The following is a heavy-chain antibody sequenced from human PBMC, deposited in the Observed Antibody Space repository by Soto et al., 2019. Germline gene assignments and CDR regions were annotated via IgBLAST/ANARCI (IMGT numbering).Heavy chain of an antibody. D-gene: IGHD1-26*01. Sequence: SGGSLRLSCAASGFTFSNYAVTWVRQAPGKGLEWVSTISGSGGSTYYADSVKGRFTISRDNSKNTLYLQMNSLRAEDTAVYYCARSPPVIGANWFDPWGQGTLVTVSS. CDR1: GFTFSNYA. V-gene: IGHV3-23*01. CDR3: ARSPPVIGANWFDP. CDR2: ISGSGGST. J-gene: IGHJ5*02.